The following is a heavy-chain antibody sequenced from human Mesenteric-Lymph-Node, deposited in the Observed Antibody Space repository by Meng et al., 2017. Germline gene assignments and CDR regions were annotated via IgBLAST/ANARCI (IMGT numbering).Heavy chain of an antibody. CDR1: GFTFSRYA. J-gene: IGHJ4*02. CDR2: IFFDGNNK. CDR3: ARDGIYSGSGTYFDN. V-gene: IGHV3-30-3*01. D-gene: IGHD3-10*01. Sequence: QVLLVESGGGVVQPGRSLTLSCAAPGFTFSRYAMHWVRQAPGKGLEWVALIFFDGNNKYYADSVKGRFSISRDNSKNTLYLQMNSLRTEDTAVYYCARDGIYSGSGTYFDNWGQGTLVTVSS.